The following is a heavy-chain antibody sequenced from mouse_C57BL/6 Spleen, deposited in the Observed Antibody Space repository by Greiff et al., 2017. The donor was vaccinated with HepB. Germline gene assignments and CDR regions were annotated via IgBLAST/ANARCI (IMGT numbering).Heavy chain of an antibody. CDR3: ARSRDGSSLSYAMDY. V-gene: IGHV1-18*01. CDR1: GYTFTDYN. CDR2: INPNNGGT. D-gene: IGHD1-1*01. J-gene: IGHJ4*01. Sequence: EVQLQQSGPELVKPGASVKIPCKASGYTFTDYNMDWVKQSHGKSLEWIGDINPNNGGTIYNQKFKGKATLTVDKSSSTAYMELRSLTSEDTAVYYCARSRDGSSLSYAMDYWGQGTSVTVSS.